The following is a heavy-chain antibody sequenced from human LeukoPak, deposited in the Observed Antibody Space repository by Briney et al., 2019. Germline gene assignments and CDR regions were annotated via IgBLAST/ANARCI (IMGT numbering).Heavy chain of an antibody. V-gene: IGHV1-2*02. D-gene: IGHD3-22*01. CDR3: ASALDSSGYYRYYYYYMDV. CDR2: INPNSGGT. CDR1: GYTFTGYY. Sequence: ASVKVSCKASGYTFTGYYMHWVRQAPGQGLEWMGWINPNSGGTNYAQKFQGRVTMTRGTSISTAYMELSRLRSDDTAVYYCASALDSSGYYRYYYYYMDVWGKGTTVTVSS. J-gene: IGHJ6*03.